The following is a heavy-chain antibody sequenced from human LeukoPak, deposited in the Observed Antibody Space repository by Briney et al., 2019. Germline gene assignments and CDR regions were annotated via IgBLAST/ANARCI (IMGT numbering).Heavy chain of an antibody. D-gene: IGHD1-26*01. Sequence: GASVKVSCKASGGTFSSYAISWVRQAPGQGLEWMGIINPSGGSTSYAQKFQGRVTMTRDTSTSTVYMELSSLRSEDTAVYYCARDREGATFYWGQGTLVTVSS. J-gene: IGHJ4*02. CDR1: GGTFSSYA. CDR2: INPSGGST. V-gene: IGHV1-46*01. CDR3: ARDREGATFY.